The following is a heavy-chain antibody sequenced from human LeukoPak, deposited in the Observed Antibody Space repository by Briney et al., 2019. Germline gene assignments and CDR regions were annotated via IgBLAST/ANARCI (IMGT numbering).Heavy chain of an antibody. CDR1: GFTFSSYA. D-gene: IGHD3-10*01. CDR2: ISGSGGST. V-gene: IGHV3-23*01. CDR3: AKSGLLWFGELIDY. J-gene: IGHJ4*02. Sequence: GGSLRLSCAASGFTFSSYAMSWVRQAPGKGLEWVSAISGSGGSTYYADSVKGRFTISRDNSKNTLYLQMNSLRAEDTAVYYCAKSGLLWFGELIDYWGQGTLVTVSS.